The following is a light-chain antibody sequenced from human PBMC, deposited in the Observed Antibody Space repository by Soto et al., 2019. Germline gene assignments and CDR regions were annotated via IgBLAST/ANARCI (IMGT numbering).Light chain of an antibody. Sequence: EIVLTQSPATLSLSPGERATLSCRASQSVSSYLAWYQQKPGQAPRLLIYGASSRATGIPDRFSGSGSGTDFTRTINRLDPEDFAVYYCQQYGGSPWTFGQGTKVDIK. CDR2: GAS. V-gene: IGKV3-20*01. J-gene: IGKJ1*01. CDR3: QQYGGSPWT. CDR1: QSVSSY.